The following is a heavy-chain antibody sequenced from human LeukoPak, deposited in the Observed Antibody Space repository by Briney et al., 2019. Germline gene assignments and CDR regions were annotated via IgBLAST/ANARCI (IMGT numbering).Heavy chain of an antibody. Sequence: GGSLRLSGAASGFTFNNYGMHWVRQASGKGLEWVAVISYDGSNKYYADSVKGRFTISRDNAKKSLYLQMNSLRAEDTAVYYCARDHWSPPSYWGQGTLVTVSS. D-gene: IGHD2-8*02. J-gene: IGHJ4*02. V-gene: IGHV3-30*03. CDR3: ARDHWSPPSY. CDR2: ISYDGSNK. CDR1: GFTFNNYG.